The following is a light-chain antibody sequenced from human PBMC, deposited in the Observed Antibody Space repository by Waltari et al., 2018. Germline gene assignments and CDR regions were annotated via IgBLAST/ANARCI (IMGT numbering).Light chain of an antibody. Sequence: DIVMTQSPDSLAVSLGARATIKCQSSQSLLYSSNNKNSLAWYQQKPGQPPKLLIYWASSRESGVPDRFSASGSGTDFTLTISSLQAEDVAVYYCQQYYSTPLTFGGGTKVEIK. CDR2: WAS. J-gene: IGKJ4*01. CDR1: QSLLYSSNNKNS. V-gene: IGKV4-1*01. CDR3: QQYYSTPLT.